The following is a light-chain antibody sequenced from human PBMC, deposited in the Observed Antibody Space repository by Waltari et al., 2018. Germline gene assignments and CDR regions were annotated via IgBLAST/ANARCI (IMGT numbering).Light chain of an antibody. Sequence: QSALTQPASVSGSPGQSITISCTGTSSDVGNFNLVSWYQQHPGKVPKLIIYEVSKRPSGVSNHFSGSKSGNTASLTISGLRPEDEADYYCCSYAGSRTYVFGTGTKVTVL. V-gene: IGLV2-23*02. CDR2: EVS. J-gene: IGLJ1*01. CDR1: SSDVGNFNL. CDR3: CSYAGSRTYV.